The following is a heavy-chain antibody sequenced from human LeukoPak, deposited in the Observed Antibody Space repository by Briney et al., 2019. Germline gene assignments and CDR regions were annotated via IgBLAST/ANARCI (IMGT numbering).Heavy chain of an antibody. CDR2: ISYDGSNK. CDR3: ARERNRASYVDY. Sequence: GGSLRLSCAASGFTFSSYAMHWVRQAPGKGLEWVAVISYDGSNKYYADYVKGRFTISRDNSKNTLYLQMNSLRAEDTAVYYCARERNRASYVDYWGQGTLVTVSS. D-gene: IGHD1-14*01. V-gene: IGHV3-30*04. CDR1: GFTFSSYA. J-gene: IGHJ4*02.